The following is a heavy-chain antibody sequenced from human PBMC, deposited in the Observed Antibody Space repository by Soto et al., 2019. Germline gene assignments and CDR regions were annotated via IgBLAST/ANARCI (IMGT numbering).Heavy chain of an antibody. CDR2: IYYSGST. CDR1: GGSFSGYY. Sequence: SETLSLTCAVYGGSFSGYYWGWIRQPPGKGLEWIGSIYYSGSTYYNLSLKSRVTISVDTSKNQFSLKLSSVTAADTAVYYCARRVTAWGWFDPWGQGTLVTVSS. D-gene: IGHD1-26*01. CDR3: ARRVTAWGWFDP. J-gene: IGHJ5*02. V-gene: IGHV4-39*01.